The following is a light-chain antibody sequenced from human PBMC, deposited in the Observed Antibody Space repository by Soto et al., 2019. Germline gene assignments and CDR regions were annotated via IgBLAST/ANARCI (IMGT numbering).Light chain of an antibody. CDR1: SSDVGAYNY. Sequence: QSVLTQPASVSGSPGQSITISSTGTSSDVGAYNYVSWYQHHPGKVPRLMIFDVSNRPSGVSNRFSGSKSGNTASLTISGLQAEDEADYYCCSYSRSSPYVFGAGTKLTVL. J-gene: IGLJ1*01. CDR2: DVS. V-gene: IGLV2-14*03. CDR3: CSYSRSSPYV.